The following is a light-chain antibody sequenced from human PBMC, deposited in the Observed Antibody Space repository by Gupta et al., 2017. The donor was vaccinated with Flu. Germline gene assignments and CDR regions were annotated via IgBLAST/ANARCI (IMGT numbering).Light chain of an antibody. CDR3: SAYTSSSTLV. J-gene: IGLJ2*01. Sequence: QSALTQPASVSGPPGQSITISCTGTSSDVGGYNYVAWYQQHPGKAPRLMIYEVTNRPSGVSNRFSGSKSGNTASLTISGLHAEDEADYYCSAYTSSSTLVFGGGTKLTVL. V-gene: IGLV2-14*01. CDR2: EVT. CDR1: SSDVGGYNY.